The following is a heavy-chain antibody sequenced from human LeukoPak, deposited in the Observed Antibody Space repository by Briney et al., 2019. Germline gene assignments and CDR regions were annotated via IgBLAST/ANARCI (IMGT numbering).Heavy chain of an antibody. CDR1: GGTFSSYA. D-gene: IGHD2-2*01. J-gene: IGHJ4*02. CDR2: IIPILGIA. V-gene: IGHV1-69*04. Sequence: ASVKVSCKASGGTFSSYAISWVRQAPGQGLEWMGRIIPILGIANYAQKFQGRVTMTEDTSTDTAYMELSSLRSEDTAVYYCATVDLGYCSSTSCFDFDYWGQGTLVTVSS. CDR3: ATVDLGYCSSTSCFDFDY.